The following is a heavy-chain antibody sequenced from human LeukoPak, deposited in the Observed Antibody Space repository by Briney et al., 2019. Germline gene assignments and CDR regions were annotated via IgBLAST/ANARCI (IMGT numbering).Heavy chain of an antibody. CDR3: AKDYGSGSGRYFDL. J-gene: IGHJ2*01. CDR1: GFTFSSYG. CDR2: IRYDGSNK. Sequence: GGSLRLSCAASGFTFSSYGMHWVRQAPGKGLEWVAFIRYDGSNKCYADSVKGRFTISRDNSKNTLYLQMNSLRAEDTAVYYCAKDYGSGSGRYFDLWGRGTLVTVSS. V-gene: IGHV3-30*02. D-gene: IGHD3-10*01.